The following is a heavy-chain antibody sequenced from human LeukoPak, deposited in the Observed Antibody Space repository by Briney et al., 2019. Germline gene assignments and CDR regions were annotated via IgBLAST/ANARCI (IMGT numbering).Heavy chain of an antibody. D-gene: IGHD3-10*01. CDR1: GYTLTELS. CDR2: FDPEDGET. J-gene: IGHJ4*02. CDR3: ATDIDLGHADYYGSGSSP. Sequence: GASVKVSCKVSGYTLTELSMHWVRQAPGKGLEWMGGFDPEDGETIYAQKFQGRVTMTEDTSTDTAYMELSSLRSEDTAVYYCATDIDLGHADYYGSGSSPWGQGTLVTVSS. V-gene: IGHV1-24*01.